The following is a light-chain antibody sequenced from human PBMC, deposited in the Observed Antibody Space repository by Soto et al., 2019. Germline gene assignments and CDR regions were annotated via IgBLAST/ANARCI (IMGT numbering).Light chain of an antibody. V-gene: IGKV3-20*01. J-gene: IGKJ1*01. Sequence: EIVLTQSPGALSLSPGETATLSGRASQTVNSDYLAWFQQRPGQAPRLLIFATSRRATDIPDRFSGSGSGTDFTLAIRRLEPEDFAVYYCHQFGYSPRTFGQGTKVDIK. CDR2: ATS. CDR1: QTVNSDY. CDR3: HQFGYSPRT.